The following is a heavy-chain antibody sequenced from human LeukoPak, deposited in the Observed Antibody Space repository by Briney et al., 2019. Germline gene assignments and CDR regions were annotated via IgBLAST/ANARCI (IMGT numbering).Heavy chain of an antibody. Sequence: SETLSLTCTVSGGSINNYYWSWIRQPAGKGLEWIGRIYTRGSTNYNPSLKSRVTMSVDTSKNQFSLKLSSVTAADTAVYYCARRRYCSADICSGGDAFDIWGQGTMVSVSS. J-gene: IGHJ3*02. CDR3: ARRRYCSADICSGGDAFDI. CDR1: GGSINNYY. CDR2: IYTRGST. D-gene: IGHD2-15*01. V-gene: IGHV4-4*07.